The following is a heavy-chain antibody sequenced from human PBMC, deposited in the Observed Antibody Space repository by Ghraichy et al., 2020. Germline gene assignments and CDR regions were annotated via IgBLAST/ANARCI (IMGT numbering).Heavy chain of an antibody. J-gene: IGHJ4*02. CDR2: ISSTTSVT. Sequence: GGSLRLSCTASGFTFSDYYMSWIRQAPGKGLEWISYISSTTSVTYYADSVEGRFTISRDNAKNSLYLQMNSLRGEDAAVYYCARGHSRGYGYGRYYSDYWGQGTLVTVSS. D-gene: IGHD5-18*01. CDR3: ARGHSRGYGYGRYYSDY. V-gene: IGHV3-11*01. CDR1: GFTFSDYY.